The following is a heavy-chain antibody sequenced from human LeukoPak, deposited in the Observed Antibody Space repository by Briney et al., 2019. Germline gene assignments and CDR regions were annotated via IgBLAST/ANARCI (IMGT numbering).Heavy chain of an antibody. J-gene: IGHJ4*02. CDR2: IYPGDSDT. CDR3: ARHLGELRFLEWSLDY. V-gene: IGHV5-51*01. D-gene: IGHD3-3*01. Sequence: GESLKISCKGSGYSFTSYWIGWVRQMPGKGLEWMGIIYPGDSDTRYSPSFQGQVTISADKSISTAYLQWSSLKASDTAMYYCARHLGELRFLEWSLDYWGQGTLVTVSS. CDR1: GYSFTSYW.